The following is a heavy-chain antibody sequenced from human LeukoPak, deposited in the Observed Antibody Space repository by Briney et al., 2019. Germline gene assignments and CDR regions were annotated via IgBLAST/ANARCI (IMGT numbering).Heavy chain of an antibody. J-gene: IGHJ3*01. CDR1: GGSISSYY. CDR3: ARHMSVTYDAFDL. V-gene: IGHV4-59*08. D-gene: IGHD2-21*02. Sequence: SETLSLTCTVSGGSISSYYWSWIRQPPGKGLEWIGYVFYSGGTLNNPSLESRVTISVDTSKTHFSLELTSVTAADTAVYYCARHMSVTYDAFDLWGRGTMVTVSS. CDR2: VFYSGGT.